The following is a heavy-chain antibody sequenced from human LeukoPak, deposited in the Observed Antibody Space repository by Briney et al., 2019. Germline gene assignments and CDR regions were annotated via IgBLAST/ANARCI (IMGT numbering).Heavy chain of an antibody. V-gene: IGHV4-4*07. CDR2: IYGSGTT. J-gene: IGHJ5*02. Sequence: SETLSLTCTVSGGSVSNYYWSWVRQPAGKGLEWIGRIYGSGTTRYNPSLQSRVTMSVDVSKNQFSLKLTSMTAADTAVYFCARGMAEAYDYNWFDPWGQGILVTVSS. CDR3: ARGMAEAYDYNWFDP. D-gene: IGHD5-12*01. CDR1: GGSVSNYY.